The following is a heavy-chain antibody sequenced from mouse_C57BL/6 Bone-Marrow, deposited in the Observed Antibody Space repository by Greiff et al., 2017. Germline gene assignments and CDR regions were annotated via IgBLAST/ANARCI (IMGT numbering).Heavy chain of an antibody. D-gene: IGHD1-1*01. CDR2: IFPGSGST. Sequence: QVQLKESGPELVKPGASVKISCKASGYTFTDYYINWVKQRPGQGLEWIGWIFPGSGSTYYNEKFKGKATLTVDTSSSTAYMLLSSLTSEDSAVYFCARVGVVAPGDFDVWGTGTTVTVSS. V-gene: IGHV1-75*01. CDR3: ARVGVVAPGDFDV. J-gene: IGHJ1*03. CDR1: GYTFTDYY.